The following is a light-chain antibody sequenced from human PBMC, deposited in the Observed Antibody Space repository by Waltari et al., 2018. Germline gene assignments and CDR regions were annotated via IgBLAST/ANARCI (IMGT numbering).Light chain of an antibody. CDR2: GST. V-gene: IGKV3-20*01. CDR1: QSVSNNF. CDR3: QQYGDSPWLT. J-gene: IGKJ4*01. Sequence: EIVLTQSPSTLSLSSGERATLSCRASQSVSNNFVAWYQQKRGQAPRLLIFGSTSRASGIPDRFSGSGSGTDFTLTISRVDPEDFGLYYCQQYGDSPWLTLGGGTKVEIK.